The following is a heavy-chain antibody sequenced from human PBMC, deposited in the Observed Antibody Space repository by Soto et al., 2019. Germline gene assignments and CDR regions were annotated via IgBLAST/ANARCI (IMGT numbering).Heavy chain of an antibody. J-gene: IGHJ5*02. D-gene: IGHD3-3*01. CDR2: CHHTGNC. V-gene: IGHV4-31*03. Sequence: SETLSLTCTVSGGSVSSDVYWWTWIRQLPGKGLESIGYCHHTGNCFYNPSLKSRAAMSVDTSKNQFSLSLRSVTAADTAVYYCARVGHQFWSGYWLDPWGQGTLVTVSS. CDR3: ARVGHQFWSGYWLDP. CDR1: GGSVSSDVYW.